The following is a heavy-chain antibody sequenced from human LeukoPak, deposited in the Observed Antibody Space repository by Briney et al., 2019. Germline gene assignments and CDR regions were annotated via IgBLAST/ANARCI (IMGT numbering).Heavy chain of an antibody. CDR2: ISYTGTT. V-gene: IGHV4-59*01. Sequence: PSETLSLTCIVSGGSISGYYWSWIRQPPGKGLEYIVHISYTGTTNYNPSLKSRITISVDTSKNQFSLKLSSVTAADTAVYYCARGGPRRDGYNLDYWGQGTLVTVSS. CDR3: ARGGPRRDGYNLDY. CDR1: GGSISGYY. D-gene: IGHD5-24*01. J-gene: IGHJ4*02.